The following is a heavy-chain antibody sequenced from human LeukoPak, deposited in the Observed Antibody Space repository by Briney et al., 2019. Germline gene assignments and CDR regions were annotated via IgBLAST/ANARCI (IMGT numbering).Heavy chain of an antibody. CDR1: GFTFSYYG. V-gene: IGHV3-33*01. D-gene: IGHD6-19*01. J-gene: IGHJ3*02. Sequence: GGSLRLSCATSGFTFSYYGIHWVRQAPGKGLEWVAVMWSDGIRKYYTDSVKARFTVSRDTSKNTQYLEMSSLRVEDTAVYYCTRDADTSGHYDIFDIWGQGTMVTVSS. CDR2: MWSDGIRK. CDR3: TRDADTSGHYDIFDI.